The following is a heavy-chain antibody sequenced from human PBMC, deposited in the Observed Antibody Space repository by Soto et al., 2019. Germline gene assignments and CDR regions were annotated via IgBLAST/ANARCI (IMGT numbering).Heavy chain of an antibody. CDR2: ISAYNGNT. V-gene: IGHV1-18*01. CDR1: GYTFTSYG. D-gene: IGHD2-21*02. J-gene: IGHJ4*02. CDR3: ARVVDMVTRYFDY. Sequence: AASGRVSCKASGYTFTSYGISWVRQAPGQGLEWMGWISAYNGNTNYAQKLQGRVTMTADTSTSTAYMELRSLRSDDTAMYYCARVVDMVTRYFDYWGQGTLVTVSS.